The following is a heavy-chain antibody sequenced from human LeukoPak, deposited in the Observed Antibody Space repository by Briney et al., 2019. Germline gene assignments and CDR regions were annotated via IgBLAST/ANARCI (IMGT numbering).Heavy chain of an antibody. J-gene: IGHJ4*02. CDR3: ARVSSDDDYVWGSYRLDY. Sequence: SETLSLTCTVSGGSISSYYWSWIRQPPGKGLEWIGYIYYSGSTNYNPPLKSRVTISVDTSKNQFSLKLSSVTAADTAVYYCARVSSDDDYVWGSYRLDYWGQGTLVTVSS. V-gene: IGHV4-59*01. D-gene: IGHD3-16*02. CDR1: GGSISSYY. CDR2: IYYSGST.